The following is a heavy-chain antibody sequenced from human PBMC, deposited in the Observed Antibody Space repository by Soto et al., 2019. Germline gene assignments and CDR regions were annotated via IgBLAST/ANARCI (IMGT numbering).Heavy chain of an antibody. D-gene: IGHD2-15*01. CDR2: VNPSGGST. V-gene: IGHV1-46*01. CDR3: ARAEQFSDGSSYSEYLQ. Sequence: ASGKVSCKASGYIFTAYSMHWVRQAPGQGLEWMGVVNPSGGSTNYAQKFQGRITMTRDTSTSTVYMDLSSLTSEDTAVYYCARAEQFSDGSSYSEYLQ. CDR1: GYIFTAYS. J-gene: IGHJ1*01.